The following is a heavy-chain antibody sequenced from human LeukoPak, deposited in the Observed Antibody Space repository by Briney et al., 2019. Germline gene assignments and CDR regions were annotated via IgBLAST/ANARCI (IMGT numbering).Heavy chain of an antibody. CDR2: ITSGSTTV. CDR1: GFRFESHT. D-gene: IGHD3-16*01. V-gene: IGHV3-48*04. Sequence: PGGSLRLSCGASGFRFESHTMGWVRQAPGKGLEWISSITSGSTTVYYGDSVRGRFTVSRDNAKNSLYLQMNNMRVSDTAAYFCARDVGDGEYFFDFWGQGTLVSVSS. CDR3: ARDVGDGEYFFDF. J-gene: IGHJ4*02.